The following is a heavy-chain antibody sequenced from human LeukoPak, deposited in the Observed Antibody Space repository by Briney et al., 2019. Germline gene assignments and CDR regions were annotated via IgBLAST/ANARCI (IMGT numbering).Heavy chain of an antibody. D-gene: IGHD3-10*01. CDR2: IWYNGSKK. V-gene: IGHV3-33*01. J-gene: IGHJ4*02. CDR1: GFIFSSYG. CDR3: ARDKFRFDN. Sequence: GRSLILSCAASGFIFSSYGMHWVRQAPGKGLEWVVVIWYNGSKKYYADSVKGRFTISRDNSKNTLYLQMNSLRAEDTAVYYCARDKFRFDNWGQGTLVTVSS.